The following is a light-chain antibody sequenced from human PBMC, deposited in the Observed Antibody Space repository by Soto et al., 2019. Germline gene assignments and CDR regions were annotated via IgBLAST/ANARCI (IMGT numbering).Light chain of an antibody. CDR1: HDVRSW. CDR2: GAA. J-gene: IGKJ1*01. Sequence: DIQMTQSPSSVSASVGDRVTISCRASHDVRSWLAWYQQKPGKAPNLLIYGAATLPSGVPSRFSDSGFGADFTLTISSLQPEDFANYRSQEANGSLCTVGQATNAVIK. V-gene: IGKV1-12*01. CDR3: QEANGSLCT.